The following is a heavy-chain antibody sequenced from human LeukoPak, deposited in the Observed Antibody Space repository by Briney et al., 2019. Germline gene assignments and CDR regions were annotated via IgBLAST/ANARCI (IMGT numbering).Heavy chain of an antibody. CDR3: ARGRGTPDY. J-gene: IGHJ4*02. V-gene: IGHV3-7*01. D-gene: IGHD1-1*01. CDR1: GFIFSNSW. CDR2: INEDGRDQ. Sequence: GGSLRLSCAASGFIFSNSWMTWVRQAPGKGLEWVASINEDGRDQYYVDSVKGRFTISRYNAGNSLFLQMDRLRAEDTAVYYCARGRGTPDYWGQGTLVSVSS.